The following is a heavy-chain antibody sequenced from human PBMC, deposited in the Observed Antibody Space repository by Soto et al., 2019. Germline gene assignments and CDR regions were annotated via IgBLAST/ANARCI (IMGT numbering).Heavy chain of an antibody. CDR2: IIPNLGIA. Sequence: ASVKVSCKASGYTFTGYYMHWVRQAPGQGLEWMGRIIPNLGIANYAQKFQGRVTITGDKPMSTAYMELSSLRSEDTAVYYCARFDCSSTSCYYLFDYWGQGTLVIVSS. V-gene: IGHV1-69*02. J-gene: IGHJ4*02. CDR1: GYTFTGYY. CDR3: ARFDCSSTSCYYLFDY. D-gene: IGHD2-2*01.